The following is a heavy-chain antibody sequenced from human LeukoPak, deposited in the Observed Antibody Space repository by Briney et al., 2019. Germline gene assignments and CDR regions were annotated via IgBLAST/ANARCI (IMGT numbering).Heavy chain of an antibody. CDR2: INPNSGDT. V-gene: IGHV1-2*06. CDR1: GYTFTAYH. D-gene: IGHD2-2*01. Sequence: ASVKVSCKASGYTFTAYHMHWVRRAPGQGLEWMGRINPNSGDTNYAQKFQGRVTMTRDTSISTAYMELSRLRSDDTAVYYCAGDYCSSTSCLFDYWGQGTLVSVSS. J-gene: IGHJ4*02. CDR3: AGDYCSSTSCLFDY.